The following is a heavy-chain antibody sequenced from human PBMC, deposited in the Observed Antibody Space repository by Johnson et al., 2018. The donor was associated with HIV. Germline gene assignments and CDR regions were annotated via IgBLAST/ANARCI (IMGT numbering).Heavy chain of an antibody. CDR2: INWNSGSI. V-gene: IGHV3-20*04. CDR1: GFTFDDYG. J-gene: IGHJ3*02. CDR3: AKVPWGYSGYDTAFDI. Sequence: VQLVESGGGVVRPGGSLRLSCAASGFTFDDYGMSWVRQAPGKGLEWVSGINWNSGSIGYADSVPGRFTISRDNAKNSLYLQMNSLRAEDTALYYCAKVPWGYSGYDTAFDIWGQGTMVTVSS. D-gene: IGHD5-12*01.